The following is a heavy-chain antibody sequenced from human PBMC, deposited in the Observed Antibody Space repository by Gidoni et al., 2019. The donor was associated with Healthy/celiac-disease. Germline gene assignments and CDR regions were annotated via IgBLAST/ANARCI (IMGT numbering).Heavy chain of an antibody. CDR2: IYYSGST. J-gene: IGHJ6*02. V-gene: IGHV4-31*03. D-gene: IGHD6-13*01. Sequence: QVQLQESGPGLVKPSQTLSLTCTVSGGSISRGGYYWSWIRQHPGKGLEWIGYIYYSGSTYYNPSLKSRVTISVDTSKNQFSLKLSSVTAADTAVYYCARERGIAAAGNYYYYYGMDVWGQGTTVTVSS. CDR1: GGSISRGGYY. CDR3: ARERGIAAAGNYYYYYGMDV.